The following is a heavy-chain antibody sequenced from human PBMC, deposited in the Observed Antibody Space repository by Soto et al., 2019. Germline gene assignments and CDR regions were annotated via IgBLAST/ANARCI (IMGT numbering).Heavy chain of an antibody. V-gene: IGHV4-31*03. D-gene: IGHD3-10*01. CDR3: ARGVTMVRGVGLFYFDY. Sequence: QVQLQESGPGLVKPSQTLSLTCTVSGGSISSGGYYWSWIRQHPGKGLEWIGYMYYSGSTYYNPSLKNRITISVDKSKKKFSLKLSSVTAADTAVYYCARGVTMVRGVGLFYFDYWGQGTLVTVSS. CDR2: MYYSGST. J-gene: IGHJ4*02. CDR1: GGSISSGGYY.